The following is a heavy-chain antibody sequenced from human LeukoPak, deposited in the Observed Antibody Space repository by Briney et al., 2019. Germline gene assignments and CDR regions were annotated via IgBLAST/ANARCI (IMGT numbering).Heavy chain of an antibody. CDR1: GGTVSRYP. CDR2: IIPIFGTA. V-gene: IGHV1-69*13. CDR3: ARDRPGRYCSTISCYSASPFDP. D-gene: IGHD2-2*02. Sequence: SVKVSCKASGGTVSRYPISWVRQAPGQGLEWMGGIIPIFGTANYAQKFQGRVTITADESTSTAYMELSSLRSEDTAVYYCARDRPGRYCSTISCYSASPFDPWGQGTLITVSS. J-gene: IGHJ5*02.